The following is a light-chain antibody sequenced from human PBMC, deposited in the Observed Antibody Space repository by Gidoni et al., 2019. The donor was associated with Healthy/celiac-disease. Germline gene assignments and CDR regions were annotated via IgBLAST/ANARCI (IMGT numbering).Light chain of an antibody. CDR1: KLGDKY. V-gene: IGLV3-1*01. CDR2: QDS. CDR3: QAWDSSDVV. J-gene: IGLJ2*01. Sequence: SYELTQPPSVSVSPGQTASIPCSGDKLGDKYACWYQPKPGQSPVLVIYQDSKRPSGIPERFSGSNSGNTATLTISGTQAMDEADYYCQAWDSSDVVFGGGTKLTVL.